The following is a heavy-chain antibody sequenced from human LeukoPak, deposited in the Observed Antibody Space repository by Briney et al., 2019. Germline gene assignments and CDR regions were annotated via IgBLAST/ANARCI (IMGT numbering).Heavy chain of an antibody. Sequence: SETLSLTCTVSGGSISSNYWSWIRQPPGRGLEWIGYIYYSGSTNYNPSLKSRVTISVDTSKNQFSLKLSSVTAADTAMYYCARESDNSGWYDYWGQGTLVTVSS. D-gene: IGHD6-19*01. CDR3: ARESDNSGWYDY. V-gene: IGHV4-59*01. J-gene: IGHJ4*02. CDR2: IYYSGST. CDR1: GGSISSNY.